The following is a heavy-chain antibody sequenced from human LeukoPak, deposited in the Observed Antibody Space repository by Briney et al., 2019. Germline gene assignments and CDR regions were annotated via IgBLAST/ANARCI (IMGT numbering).Heavy chain of an antibody. CDR3: AKYYGSGISPVEY. D-gene: IGHD3-10*01. Sequence: SETLSLTCTVSGGSIRSYYWSWIRQPPGKGLEWIGNIYYNGNTNYNPSLRSRVTISVDTSKNQFSLKVTSVTAADTAVYYCAKYYGSGISPVEYWGQGTLVTVSS. CDR1: GGSIRSYY. CDR2: IYYNGNT. V-gene: IGHV4-59*08. J-gene: IGHJ4*02.